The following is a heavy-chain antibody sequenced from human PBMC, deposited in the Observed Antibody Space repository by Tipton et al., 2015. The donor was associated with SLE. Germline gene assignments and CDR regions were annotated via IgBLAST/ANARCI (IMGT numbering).Heavy chain of an antibody. J-gene: IGHJ4*02. CDR1: GGSISGTSHY. CDR2: IYYSGTS. Sequence: TLSLTCSVSGGSISGTSHYWGWLRHSPGKGLEWLGSIYYSGTSYYNPSLKSRVTISVDTSKNQISLKLRSVTAADTAVYYCAGTPWLVRFEYWGQGTLVNVSP. V-gene: IGHV4-39*01. CDR3: AGTPWLVRFEY. D-gene: IGHD3-10*01.